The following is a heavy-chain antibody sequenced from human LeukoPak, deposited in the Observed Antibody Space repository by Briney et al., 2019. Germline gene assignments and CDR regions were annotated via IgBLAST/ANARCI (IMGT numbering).Heavy chain of an antibody. Sequence: PSETLSLTCTVSGGSISSYYWSWIRQPPGKGLEWIGYIYYSGSTNYNPSLKSRVTISVDTSKNQFSLKLSSVTAADTAVYYCARDSGYYDSSGPYYYYGMDVWGQGTTVTVSS. CDR1: GGSISSYY. J-gene: IGHJ6*02. CDR2: IYYSGST. CDR3: ARDSGYYDSSGPYYYYGMDV. D-gene: IGHD3-22*01. V-gene: IGHV4-59*01.